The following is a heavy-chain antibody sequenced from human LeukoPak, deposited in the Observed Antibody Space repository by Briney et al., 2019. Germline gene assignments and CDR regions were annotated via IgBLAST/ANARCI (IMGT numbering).Heavy chain of an antibody. V-gene: IGHV3-21*01. J-gene: IGHJ3*02. Sequence: PGGSLRLSCAASGFTFSSYSMNWVRQAPGKGLEWVSSISSSSSYIYYADSVKGRFTISRDNAKNSLYLQMNSLRAEDTAVYYCARARSILWFGDAFDIWGQGTMVTVSS. CDR3: ARARSILWFGDAFDI. CDR2: ISSSSSYI. D-gene: IGHD3-10*01. CDR1: GFTFSSYS.